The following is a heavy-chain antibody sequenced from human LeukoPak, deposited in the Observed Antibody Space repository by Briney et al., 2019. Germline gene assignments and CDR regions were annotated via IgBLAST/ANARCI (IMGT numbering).Heavy chain of an antibody. CDR2: IDSGSDDI. CDR3: ARDTYRPQLIDS. V-gene: IGHV3-21*05. CDR1: GFSFSLYA. D-gene: IGHD5-18*01. Sequence: PGGSLRLSCAASGFSFSLYAMNWVRQAPGKGLEWISYIDSGSDDILHADSVRGRFAISRDNAKNTLYLEMKSLRAEDTAVYYCARDTYRPQLIDSWGQGTLVTVSS. J-gene: IGHJ4*02.